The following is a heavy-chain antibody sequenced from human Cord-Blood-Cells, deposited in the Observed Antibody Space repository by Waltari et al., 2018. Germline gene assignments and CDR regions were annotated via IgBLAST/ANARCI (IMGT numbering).Heavy chain of an antibody. CDR3: ARGTGDY. V-gene: IGHV3-53*01. Sequence: EVQLVESGGGLLQPGGSLSLSCAASGFTVISNYMSWVRQAPGKGLEWVAVIYSGGSTYYADSVKGRFTISRDNSKNTLYLQMNSLRAEDTAVYYCARGTGDYWGQGTLVTVSS. CDR2: IYSGGST. CDR1: GFTVISNY. D-gene: IGHD1-1*01. J-gene: IGHJ4*02.